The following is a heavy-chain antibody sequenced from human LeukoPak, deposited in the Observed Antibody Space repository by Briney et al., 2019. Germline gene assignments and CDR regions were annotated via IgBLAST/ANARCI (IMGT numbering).Heavy chain of an antibody. CDR2: ISGSGGST. CDR3: AKDRPKTLTIFGVVPLGY. V-gene: IGHV3-23*01. J-gene: IGHJ4*02. D-gene: IGHD3-3*01. Sequence: GGSLRLSCAASGFTFSSYAMSWVRQAPGKGLEWVSAISGSGGSTYYADSVKGRFTISRDNSKNTLYLQMNSLRAEDTAVYYCAKDRPKTLTIFGVVPLGYWGQGTLVTVFS. CDR1: GFTFSSYA.